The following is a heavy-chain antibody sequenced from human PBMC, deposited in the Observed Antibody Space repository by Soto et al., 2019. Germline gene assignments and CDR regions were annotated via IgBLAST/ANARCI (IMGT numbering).Heavy chain of an antibody. CDR2: IWYDGSNK. CDR1: GFTFSSYG. V-gene: IGHV3-33*01. D-gene: IGHD6-19*01. Sequence: PGGSLRLSCAASGFTFSSYGMHWVRQAPGKGLEWVAVIWYDGSNKYYADSVKGRFTISRDNSKNTLYLQMNSLRAEDTAVYYCARDPSLFSSGSFDYWGQGTLVTVSS. J-gene: IGHJ4*02. CDR3: ARDPSLFSSGSFDY.